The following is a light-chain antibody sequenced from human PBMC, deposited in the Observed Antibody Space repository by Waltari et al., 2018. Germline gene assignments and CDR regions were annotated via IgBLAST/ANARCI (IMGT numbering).Light chain of an antibody. CDR1: ESVIYDSANQNH. V-gene: IGKV4-1*01. J-gene: IGKJ2*02. Sequence: DIVMTQSPDSLAVSLGETATINCKSSESVIYDSANQNHLAWYQQTPGQPPKLLIHWASIRESGVPDRFSGSGSGTDFTLTISSLQAEDVAVYYCQQYLSAPRTFGQGTVLEIK. CDR3: QQYLSAPRT. CDR2: WAS.